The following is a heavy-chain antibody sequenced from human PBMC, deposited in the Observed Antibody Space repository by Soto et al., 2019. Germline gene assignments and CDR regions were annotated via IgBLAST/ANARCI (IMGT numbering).Heavy chain of an antibody. CDR2: ISGSGSNP. D-gene: IGHD5-12*01. CDR3: AKMASMTIRDGFDH. Sequence: EVQVLEPGGGLVQPGGSLRLSCAASGFTFSSYAMSWVRQAPGQGLEWVSAISGSGSNPYYADSVKGRFTISRDNSKNTLYLQMNSLRAEDTALYYRAKMASMTIRDGFDHWGQGTLVTVSS. V-gene: IGHV3-23*01. J-gene: IGHJ4*02. CDR1: GFTFSSYA.